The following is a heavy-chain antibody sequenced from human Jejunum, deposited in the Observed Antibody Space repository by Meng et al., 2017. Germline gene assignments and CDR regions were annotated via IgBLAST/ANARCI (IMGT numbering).Heavy chain of an antibody. Sequence: GESLKISCAASGFTFSSYSMNWVCHAPGKGLEWVSSISSSSNYIYYADSVKGRFTISRDNAKNSRYLHMNSLRAEDTAVYYCARDLYCSGGNCYYYYFEYWGQGTLVTVSS. V-gene: IGHV3-21*01. CDR3: ARDLYCSGGNCYYYYFEY. J-gene: IGHJ4*02. CDR2: ISSSSNYI. D-gene: IGHD2-15*01. CDR1: GFTFSSYS.